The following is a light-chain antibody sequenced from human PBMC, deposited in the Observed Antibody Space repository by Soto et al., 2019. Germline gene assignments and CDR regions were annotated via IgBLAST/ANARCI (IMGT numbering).Light chain of an antibody. J-gene: IGKJ1*01. V-gene: IGKV3-20*01. CDR1: QSMSRSS. Sequence: EVVLTQSPGTLSLSPGERATLSCRASQSMSRSSLAWYQQKRGLPPRLLIYGASNRATGIPDRFSGGGSGTDFTLIISRLEPEDLAVYFCHQYDSSPRTVGQGTKVEIK. CDR2: GAS. CDR3: HQYDSSPRT.